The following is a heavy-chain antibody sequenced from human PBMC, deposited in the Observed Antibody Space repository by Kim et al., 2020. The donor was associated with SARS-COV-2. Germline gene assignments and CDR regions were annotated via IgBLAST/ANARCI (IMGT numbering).Heavy chain of an antibody. Sequence: GGSLRLSCAASGFTFSSYSMNWVRQAPGKGLEWVSSISSSSSYIYYADSVKGRFTISRDNAKNSLYLQMNSLRAEDTAVYYCARDTTPHDFWSGYIIPYSYYGMDVWGQGTTVTVSS. CDR2: ISSSSSYI. CDR3: ARDTTPHDFWSGYIIPYSYYGMDV. J-gene: IGHJ6*02. D-gene: IGHD3-3*01. V-gene: IGHV3-21*01. CDR1: GFTFSSYS.